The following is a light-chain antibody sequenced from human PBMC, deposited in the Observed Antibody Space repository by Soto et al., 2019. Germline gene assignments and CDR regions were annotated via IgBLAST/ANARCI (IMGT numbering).Light chain of an antibody. CDR2: DAS. J-gene: IGKJ1*01. CDR1: QSVSSY. Sequence: EIVLTQSPATLSLSPGERATLSCRASQSVSSYLAWYRQKPGQAPRLLIYDASNRATGIPARFSGSGSGTDFTLTISSLEPEDFAVYYCQQRSNWPPWTFDQGTKVEIK. CDR3: QQRSNWPPWT. V-gene: IGKV3-11*01.